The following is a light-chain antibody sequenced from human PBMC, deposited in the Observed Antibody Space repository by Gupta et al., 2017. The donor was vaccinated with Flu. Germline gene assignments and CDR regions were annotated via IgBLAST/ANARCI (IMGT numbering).Light chain of an antibody. V-gene: IGLV1-44*01. J-gene: IGLJ2*01. CDR1: SSIGSAT. CDR3: ATWIDALSGPV. CDR2: ANN. Sequence: SSIGSATVDGYQQVPGMAPRLLIFANNQRPAGVPGRFSGSKSGTSASLAISGLQPEDEGDYYCATWIDALSGPVFGGGTKLVVL.